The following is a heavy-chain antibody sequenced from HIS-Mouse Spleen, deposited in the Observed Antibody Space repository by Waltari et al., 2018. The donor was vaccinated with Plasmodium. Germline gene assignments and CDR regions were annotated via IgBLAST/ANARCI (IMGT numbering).Heavy chain of an antibody. J-gene: IGHJ2*01. D-gene: IGHD6-13*01. CDR2: IKQDGSEK. CDR1: CFPFCRYW. CDR3: ASSWYWYFDL. Sequence: EVQLVGSGGGLVQPGGSLGLPCAPSCFPFCRYWMGWGSQAPGKGMEWVDNIKQDGSEKYYVDSGKGRFTISRDNAKNSLYLQMNSLRAEDTAVYYCASSWYWYFDLWGRGTLVTVSS. V-gene: IGHV3-7*01.